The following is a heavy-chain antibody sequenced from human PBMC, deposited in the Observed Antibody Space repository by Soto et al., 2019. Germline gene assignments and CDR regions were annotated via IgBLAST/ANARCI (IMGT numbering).Heavy chain of an antibody. CDR1: GYTFTSYG. CDR2: ISAYNGNT. Sequence: QVQLVQCGAEVKKPGASVKVSCKASGYTFTSYGISWVRQAPGHGLEGMGWISAYNGNTNYAEQLQSSVTMTTDTSTSTAYMELRSLRSDDTAVYYCARDRRLLWFGELLSPFDYWGQGTLVTVSS. V-gene: IGHV1-18*01. J-gene: IGHJ4*02. CDR3: ARDRRLLWFGELLSPFDY. D-gene: IGHD3-10*01.